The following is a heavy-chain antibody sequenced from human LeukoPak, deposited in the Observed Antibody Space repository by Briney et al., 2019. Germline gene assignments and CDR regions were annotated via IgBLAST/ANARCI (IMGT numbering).Heavy chain of an antibody. CDR3: ARDSRTWGVHY. Sequence: ASVRVSCKVSGKTLSELSMHWVRQAPGKGLEWMGGFDPENGETIYAQKFQGRVTLTEDRSTDTTYMEMSSLRSEDTAVYYCARDSRTWGVHYWGQGTLVTVSS. D-gene: IGHD3-16*01. J-gene: IGHJ4*02. CDR2: FDPENGET. V-gene: IGHV1-24*01. CDR1: GKTLSELS.